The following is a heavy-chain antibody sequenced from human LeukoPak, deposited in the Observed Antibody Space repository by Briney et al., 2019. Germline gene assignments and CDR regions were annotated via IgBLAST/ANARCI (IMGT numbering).Heavy chain of an antibody. CDR2: IYTDGSR. V-gene: IGHV3-53*01. J-gene: IGHJ6*03. Sequence: GGSLRLSCAAPGFTISSNYMSWVRQAPGKGPEWVSVIYTDGSRYYADAVKGRFTISTDTSTNTLYLQMNSLRAEDTAVYYCARDGVYGGYHYYYMDVWGKGATVTVSS. CDR3: ARDGVYGGYHYYYMDV. CDR1: GFTISSNY. D-gene: IGHD4-23*01.